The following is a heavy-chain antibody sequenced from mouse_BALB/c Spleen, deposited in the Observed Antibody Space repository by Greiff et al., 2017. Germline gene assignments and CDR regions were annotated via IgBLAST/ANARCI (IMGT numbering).Heavy chain of an antibody. D-gene: IGHD2-2*01. J-gene: IGHJ2*01. CDR3: ARGWLRRTFDY. CDR2: IWSGGST. Sequence: QVQLQQSGPGLVQPSQSLSITCTVSGFSLTSYGVHWVRQSPGKGLEWLGVIWSGGSTDYNAAFISRLSISKDNSKSQVFFKMNSLQANDTAIYYCARGWLRRTFDYWGQGTTLTVSS. CDR1: GFSLTSYG. V-gene: IGHV2-2*02.